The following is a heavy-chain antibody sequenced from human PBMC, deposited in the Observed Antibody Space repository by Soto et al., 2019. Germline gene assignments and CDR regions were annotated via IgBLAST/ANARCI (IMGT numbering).Heavy chain of an antibody. D-gene: IGHD3-9*01. CDR3: ARDLLYFDWLAHPGGEYFEP. CDR1: GFTFSSYA. J-gene: IGHJ1*01. Sequence: GGSLRLSCVASGFTFSSYAMHWVRQAPGKGLEWVAVISSDGSNKYYGDSVKGRFTISRDNSKNTLYLEINSLRPEDTAVYYCARDLLYFDWLAHPGGEYFEPWGQGTLVTVSS. V-gene: IGHV3-30-3*01. CDR2: ISSDGSNK.